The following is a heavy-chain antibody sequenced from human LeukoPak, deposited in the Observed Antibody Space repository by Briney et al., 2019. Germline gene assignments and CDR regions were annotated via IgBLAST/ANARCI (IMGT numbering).Heavy chain of an antibody. CDR1: GDSISTYS. D-gene: IGHD1-7*01. V-gene: IGHV4-4*07. J-gene: IGHJ5*02. CDR2: IFTCGAA. Sequence: PSETLSLTCSVSGDSISTYSWTWIRQPAAKGLEWIGRIFTCGAAFYNPSLYIQVTMSIATSKAQFSLRLSSGTAADTAVDYCSRVHGNYDGWAWFDPWGQGTLVIVSS. CDR3: SRVHGNYDGWAWFDP.